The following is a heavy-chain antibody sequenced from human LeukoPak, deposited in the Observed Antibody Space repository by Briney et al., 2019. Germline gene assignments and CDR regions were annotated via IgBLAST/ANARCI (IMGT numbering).Heavy chain of an antibody. CDR3: ARALRSLRDYYYYYMDV. CDR2: INPNSGFT. CDR1: GYTFTGYY. J-gene: IGHJ6*03. V-gene: IGHV1-2*04. D-gene: IGHD5-12*01. Sequence: ASVKVSCKASGYTFTGYYMHWVRQAPGQGLEWLGWINPNSGFTNYAQKFQGWVTMTRDTSISTAYLEVSRLRSGDTAVYYCARALRSLRDYYYYYMDVWGKGTTVTVSS.